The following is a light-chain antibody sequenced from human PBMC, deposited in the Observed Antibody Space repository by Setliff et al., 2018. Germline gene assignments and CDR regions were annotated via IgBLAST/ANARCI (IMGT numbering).Light chain of an antibody. V-gene: IGLV1-40*01. Sequence: QSVLTQPPSVSGAPGQRVTISCTGSRSNIGAGYGVHWYQQSPGTAPNLLIYNDNNRPSGVPDRFSGSKSGTSASLAITGLQAEDEADYFCQSYDNSLSGSGLFGTGTKVTV. CDR1: RSNIGAGYG. CDR2: NDN. J-gene: IGLJ1*01. CDR3: QSYDNSLSGSGL.